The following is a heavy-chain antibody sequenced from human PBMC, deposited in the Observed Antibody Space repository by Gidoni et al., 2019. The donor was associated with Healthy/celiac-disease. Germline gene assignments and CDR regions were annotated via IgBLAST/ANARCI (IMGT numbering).Heavy chain of an antibody. CDR1: GGSISSYY. Sequence: QVQLQESGPGLVKPSETLSPTCTVSGGSISSYYWSWIRQPPGKGLEWIGYIYYSGSTNYNPSLKSRVTISVDTSKNQFSLKLSSVTAADTAVYYCARGTTTVTTWAWVGYMDVWGKGTTVTVSS. V-gene: IGHV4-59*01. CDR3: ARGTTTVTTWAWVGYMDV. CDR2: IYYSGST. J-gene: IGHJ6*03. D-gene: IGHD4-17*01.